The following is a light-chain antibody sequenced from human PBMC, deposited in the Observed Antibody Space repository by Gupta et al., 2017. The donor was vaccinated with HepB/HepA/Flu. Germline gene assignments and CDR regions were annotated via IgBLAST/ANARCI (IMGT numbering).Light chain of an antibody. CDR2: DVS. CDR1: SSDVGGYNY. CDR3: SSYTSSSTVV. Sequence: QSALTQPASVSAPPAQSITISRTGTSSDVGGYNYVSWYQQHPGKAPKLMIYDVSNRPSGVSNRFSGSKSGNTASLTISGLQAEDEADYYCSSYTSSSTVVFGGGTKLTVL. J-gene: IGLJ2*01. V-gene: IGLV2-14*03.